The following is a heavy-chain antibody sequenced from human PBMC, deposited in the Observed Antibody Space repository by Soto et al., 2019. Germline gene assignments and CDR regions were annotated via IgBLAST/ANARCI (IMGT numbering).Heavy chain of an antibody. J-gene: IGHJ4*02. D-gene: IGHD6-6*01. CDR3: ARGVAYSSSSPQYYFDY. CDR2: INHSGST. V-gene: IGHV4-34*01. CDR1: GGSFSGYY. Sequence: SETLSLTCAVYGGSFSGYYWSWIRQPPGKGLEWIGEINHSGSTNYNPSLKSRVTISVDTSKDQLSLKLSSVTAADTAVYYCARGVAYSSSSPQYYFDYWGQGTLVTVSS.